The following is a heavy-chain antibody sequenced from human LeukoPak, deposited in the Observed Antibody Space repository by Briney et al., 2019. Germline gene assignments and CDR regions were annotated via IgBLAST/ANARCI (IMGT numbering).Heavy chain of an antibody. CDR1: GGTISSYY. Sequence: PSETLSLTCTVSGGTISSYYWSWIGQPAGKGLEWIGRIYTSGSTNYNPSLKSRVTMSVDTSKNQFSLKLSSVTAADTAVYYCAREDYDFWSGYDNWFDPWGQGTLVTVSS. V-gene: IGHV4-4*07. J-gene: IGHJ5*02. CDR2: IYTSGST. D-gene: IGHD3-3*01. CDR3: AREDYDFWSGYDNWFDP.